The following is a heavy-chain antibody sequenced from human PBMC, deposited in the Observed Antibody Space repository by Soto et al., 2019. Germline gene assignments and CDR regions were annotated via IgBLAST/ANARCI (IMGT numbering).Heavy chain of an antibody. CDR2: ISYDGSNK. Sequence: GGSLRLSCAASGFTFSTYGMHWVRQAPGKGLEWVAVISYDGSNKDYAGSVRGRFTISRDNSKNTLYLEMNSLRAEDTAVYYCARRTEGYFGYWGQGTLVTVSS. V-gene: IGHV3-30*03. CDR3: ARRTEGYFGY. J-gene: IGHJ4*02. CDR1: GFTFSTYG.